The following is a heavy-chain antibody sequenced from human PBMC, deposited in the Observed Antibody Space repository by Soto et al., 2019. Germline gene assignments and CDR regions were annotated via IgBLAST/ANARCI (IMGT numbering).Heavy chain of an antibody. CDR1: GYTFSDFN. J-gene: IGHJ4*02. Sequence: PGGSLRLSCAGSGYTFSDFNMNWVRQAPGMGLEWVSYISSSGSTKYYADSVKGRFTISRDNAKNSLFLQLNSLRDEDTAVYYCAKEYGSTWIDHWGQGTPVTVSS. CDR3: AKEYGSTWIDH. D-gene: IGHD6-13*01. CDR2: ISSSGSTK. V-gene: IGHV3-48*02.